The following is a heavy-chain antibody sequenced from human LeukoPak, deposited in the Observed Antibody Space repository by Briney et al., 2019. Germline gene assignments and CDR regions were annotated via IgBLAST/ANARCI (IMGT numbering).Heavy chain of an antibody. Sequence: GGSLRLSCAASGFTFSSYSMTWVRQAPGKGLGWVSSISSSSSYIYYADSVKGRFTISRDNAKNSLYLQMNSLRAEDTAVYYCASQLEWLNYYYYGMDVWGQGTTVTVSS. J-gene: IGHJ6*02. V-gene: IGHV3-21*01. CDR1: GFTFSSYS. D-gene: IGHD3-3*01. CDR3: ASQLEWLNYYYYGMDV. CDR2: ISSSSSYI.